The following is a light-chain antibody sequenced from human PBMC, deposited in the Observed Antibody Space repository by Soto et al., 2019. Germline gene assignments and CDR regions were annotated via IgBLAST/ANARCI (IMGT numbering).Light chain of an antibody. J-gene: IGKJ1*01. CDR2: DAS. V-gene: IGKV1-5*02. CDR1: QSITSW. Sequence: DTQWTQSPATRSASVGGREILVCGASQSITSWLAWYQQKPGKAPKLLLYDASTLQSGVPSRFICHGSGGIFTRSTVPLHLHDFATDYCQQYNAYPGTFGQGTKVDIK. CDR3: QQYNAYPGT.